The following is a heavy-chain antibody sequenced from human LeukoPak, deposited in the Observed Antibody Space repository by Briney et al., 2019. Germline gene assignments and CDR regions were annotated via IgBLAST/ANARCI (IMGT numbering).Heavy chain of an antibody. CDR2: ISGSGSST. D-gene: IGHD5-12*01. CDR3: AKDAGGGYDSFDY. V-gene: IGHV3-23*01. Sequence: GGSLRLSCAASGFTFSSHAMSWVRKAQGKGLEWVSAISGSGSSTYYADSVKGRFTISRDNSKNTVYLQMNSLRAEDTAVYYCAKDAGGGYDSFDYWGQGTLVTVSS. CDR1: GFTFSSHA. J-gene: IGHJ4*02.